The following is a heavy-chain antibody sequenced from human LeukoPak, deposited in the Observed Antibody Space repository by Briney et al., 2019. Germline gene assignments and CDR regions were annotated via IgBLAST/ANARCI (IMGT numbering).Heavy chain of an antibody. V-gene: IGHV3-23*01. J-gene: IGHJ5*02. Sequence: GGSLRLSCAVSVFTFSSYSRYGMSWVRQAPVKALEWVSAISGSGGSTYYADSVKGRFTISRDNSTNTLCLQINSLRPAETAVYYCAKLYREYCFSTHCPNWFDPWGQGTLVTVSS. CDR3: AKLYREYCFSTHCPNWFDP. CDR2: ISGSGGST. D-gene: IGHD2/OR15-2a*01. CDR1: VFTFSSYSRYG.